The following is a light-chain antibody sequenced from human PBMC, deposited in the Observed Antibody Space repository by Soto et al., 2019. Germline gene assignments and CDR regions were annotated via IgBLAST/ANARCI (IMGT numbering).Light chain of an antibody. J-gene: IGKJ3*01. CDR1: QSVSNSY. Sequence: EIVLTQSPGTLSLSPGERATLSCRASQSVSNSYLAWYQQKPGQAPRLLIYGASSRATGIPDRFSGSGSGTDFTLIISRLEPEDFAVYYCQQYGSSFTFGPGTKVDI. V-gene: IGKV3-20*01. CDR3: QQYGSSFT. CDR2: GAS.